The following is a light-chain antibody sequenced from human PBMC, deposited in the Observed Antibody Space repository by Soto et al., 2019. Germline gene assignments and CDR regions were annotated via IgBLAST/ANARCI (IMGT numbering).Light chain of an antibody. CDR3: CSYAGSRV. Sequence: QSALTQPASVSGSPGQSITISCTGTSSDVGSYNLVSWYQQHPGKAPKLMIYEGSKRPSGGSNRFSGSKSGNTASLTISGLQAEDEADYYCCSYAGSRVFGGGTKLTVL. V-gene: IGLV2-23*01. CDR2: EGS. CDR1: SSDVGSYNL. J-gene: IGLJ3*02.